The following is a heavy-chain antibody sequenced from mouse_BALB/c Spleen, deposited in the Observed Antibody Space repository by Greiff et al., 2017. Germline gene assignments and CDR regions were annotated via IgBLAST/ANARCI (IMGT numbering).Heavy chain of an antibody. J-gene: IGHJ2*01. CDR2: ISSGGSYT. CDR3: ARLGGTGY. CDR1: GFTFSSYA. Sequence: EVQVVESGGGLVKPGGSLKLSCAASGFTFSSYAMSWVRQTPEKRLEWVATISSGGSYTYYPDSVKGRFTISRDNAKNTLYLQMSSLRSEDTAMYYCARLGGTGYWGQGTTLTVSS. V-gene: IGHV5-9-3*01. D-gene: IGHD1-1*02.